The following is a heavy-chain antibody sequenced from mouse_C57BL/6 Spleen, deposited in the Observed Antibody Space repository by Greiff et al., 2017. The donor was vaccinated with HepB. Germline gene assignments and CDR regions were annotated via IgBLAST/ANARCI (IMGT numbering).Heavy chain of an antibody. CDR2: IDPSDSYT. Sequence: VQLQQSGAELVRPGTSVKLSCKASGYTFTSYWMHWVKQRPGQGLEWIGVIDPSDSYTNYNQKFKGKATLTVDTSASTAYMQLSSLTSEDSAVYYCARTDVLLRFYAMDYWGQGTSVTVSS. V-gene: IGHV1-59*01. CDR3: ARTDVLLRFYAMDY. D-gene: IGHD1-1*01. J-gene: IGHJ4*01. CDR1: GYTFTSYW.